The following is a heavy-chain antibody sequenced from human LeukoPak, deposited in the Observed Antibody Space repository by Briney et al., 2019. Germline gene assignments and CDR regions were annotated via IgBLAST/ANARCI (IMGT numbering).Heavy chain of an antibody. CDR2: IYTSGST. V-gene: IGHV4-4*07. J-gene: IGHJ4*02. CDR1: GGSISSYY. Sequence: PSETLSLTCTVSGGSISSYYWSWIRQPAGKGLEWIGRIYTSGSTNYNPSLKSRVPMSVDTSKNQFSLKLSSVTAADTAVYYCAAYDSWTQYDYWGQGTLVTVSS. D-gene: IGHD5-18*01. CDR3: AAYDSWTQYDY.